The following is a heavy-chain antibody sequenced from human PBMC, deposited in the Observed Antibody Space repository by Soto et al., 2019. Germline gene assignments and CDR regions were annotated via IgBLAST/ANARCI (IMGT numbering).Heavy chain of an antibody. CDR3: ARWDHDYGYLDV. CDR1: GDSVSTNSAT. D-gene: IGHD4-17*01. CDR2: TYYRSKWYN. Sequence: SQTLSLTCAISGDSVSTNSATWDWIRQSPSRGLEWLGRTYYRSKWYNDYAVSVKGRITINPDTSNNQFSLQLNSVTPEDAAVYYCARWDHDYGYLDVWGLGTTVTVSS. J-gene: IGHJ6*02. V-gene: IGHV6-1*01.